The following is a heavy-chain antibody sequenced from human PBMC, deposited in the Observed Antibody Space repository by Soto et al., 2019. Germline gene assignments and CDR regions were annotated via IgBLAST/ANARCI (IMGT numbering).Heavy chain of an antibody. J-gene: IGHJ6*02. CDR1: GYSFTSYW. D-gene: IGHD3-10*01. CDR2: IYPGDSDT. V-gene: IGHV5-51*01. CDR3: ARDYGRRPYYYYGMDV. Sequence: GESLKISCKGSGYSFTSYWIGWVRQMPGKGLEWMGIIYPGDSDTRYSPSFQGQVTISADKSISTAYLQWSSLKASDTAMYYCARDYGRRPYYYYGMDVWGQGTTVTVSS.